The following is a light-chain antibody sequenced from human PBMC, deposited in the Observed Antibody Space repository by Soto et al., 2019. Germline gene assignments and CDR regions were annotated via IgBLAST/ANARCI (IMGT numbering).Light chain of an antibody. Sequence: QSVLTQPASVSGSPGQSITISCTGTSSDVGGYNYVSWYQQHPGKAPKLMIYDVSNRPSGVSNRFSGSKSGNTASLTISWLQAEDEAYYYCSSYTSSSSYVFGTGTKVTVL. J-gene: IGLJ1*01. V-gene: IGLV2-14*01. CDR2: DVS. CDR1: SSDVGGYNY. CDR3: SSYTSSSSYV.